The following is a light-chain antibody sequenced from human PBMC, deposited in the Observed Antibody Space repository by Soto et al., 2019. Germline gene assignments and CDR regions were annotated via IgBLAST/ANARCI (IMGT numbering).Light chain of an antibody. CDR2: DAS. CDR1: QDITNY. Sequence: DIQMTQSPSSLSASVGDRVTITCQASQDITNYLNWYQQKPGKAPQLLIYDASNLETGVPSRFSGSGSGTEFTLTISGLQPDDFATYYCQQYNNYCTFGQGTKLEIQ. CDR3: QQYNNYCT. J-gene: IGKJ2*01. V-gene: IGKV1-33*01.